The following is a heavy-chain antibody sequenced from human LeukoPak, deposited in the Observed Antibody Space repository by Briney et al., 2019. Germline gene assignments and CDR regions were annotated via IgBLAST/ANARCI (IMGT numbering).Heavy chain of an antibody. CDR1: GFTVSSNY. D-gene: IGHD4-17*01. CDR2: IYSGGRT. V-gene: IGHV3-66*02. Sequence: PGGSLRLSCAASGFTVSSNYMSWVRQAPGKGLEWVSVIYSGGRTYYADSVKGRFTISRDNPKNTLYLQMNSLRAEDTAVYYCARDLTTGEGFDYWGQGTLVTVSS. CDR3: ARDLTTGEGFDY. J-gene: IGHJ4*02.